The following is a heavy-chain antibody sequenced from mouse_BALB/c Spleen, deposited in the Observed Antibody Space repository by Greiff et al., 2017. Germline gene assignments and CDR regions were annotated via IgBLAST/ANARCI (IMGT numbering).Heavy chain of an antibody. Sequence: VQLQESGPGLVAPSQSLSITCTVSGFSLTGFGVNWVRQPPGKGLEWLGMIWGDGSTDYNSALKSRLSISKDNSKSQVFLKMNSLQTDDTARYYCAREAYYGNYDYWGQGTTLTVSA. CDR1: GFSLTGFG. D-gene: IGHD2-10*01. V-gene: IGHV2-6-7*02. CDR3: AREAYYGNYDY. J-gene: IGHJ2*01. CDR2: IWGDGST.